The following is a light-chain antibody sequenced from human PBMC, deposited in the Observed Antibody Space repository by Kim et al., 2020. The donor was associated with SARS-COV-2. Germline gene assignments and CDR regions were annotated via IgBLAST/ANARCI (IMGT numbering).Light chain of an antibody. J-gene: IGKJ1*01. CDR1: QSVSTN. V-gene: IGKV3-15*01. Sequence: SPGQRATFSCRAGQSVSTNLAWYQQKPGQTPRLLIYGASTRATGIPARFSGSGSGTEFTLTISSLQSEDFAVYYCQQYNNWPPWTFGQGTKVEIK. CDR3: QQYNNWPPWT. CDR2: GAS.